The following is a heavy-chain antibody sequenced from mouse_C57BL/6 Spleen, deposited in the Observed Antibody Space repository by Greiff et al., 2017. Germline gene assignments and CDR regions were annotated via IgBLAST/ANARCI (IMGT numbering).Heavy chain of an antibody. CDR1: GYTFTGYW. J-gene: IGHJ4*01. CDR3: ARGVDGYDRYAMDY. V-gene: IGHV1-9*01. Sequence: QVQLQQSGAELMKPGASVKLSCKATGYTFTGYWIEWVKQRPGHGLEWIGEILPGRGSTNYNEKFKGKATFTADTSSNTAYMQLSSLTTEDSAIYYCARGVDGYDRYAMDYWGQGTSVTVSS. CDR2: ILPGRGST. D-gene: IGHD2-2*01.